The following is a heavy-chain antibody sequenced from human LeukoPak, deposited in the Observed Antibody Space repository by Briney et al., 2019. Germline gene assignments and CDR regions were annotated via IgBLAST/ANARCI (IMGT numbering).Heavy chain of an antibody. CDR3: ARDLIPGYPYYYGMDV. V-gene: IGHV3-23*01. D-gene: IGHD6-25*01. Sequence: GGSLRLSCAASGFTFSSYAMSWVRQAPGKGLEWVSAISGSGGSTYYADSVKGRFTISRDNSKNTLYLQMNSLRAEDTAVYYCARDLIPGYPYYYGMDVWGQGTTVTVSS. J-gene: IGHJ6*02. CDR1: GFTFSSYA. CDR2: ISGSGGST.